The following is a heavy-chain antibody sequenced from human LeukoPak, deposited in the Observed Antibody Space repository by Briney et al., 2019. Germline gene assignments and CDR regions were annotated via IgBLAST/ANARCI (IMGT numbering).Heavy chain of an antibody. V-gene: IGHV4-39*07. CDR1: GGSISSGGYY. Sequence: SETLSLTCTVSGGSISSGGYYWSWIRQPPGKGLEWIGEINHSGSTNYNPSLKSRVTISVDTSKNQFSLKLSSVTAADTAVYYCAIRVFGWFGDLDYWGQGTLVTVSS. J-gene: IGHJ4*02. CDR2: INHSGST. CDR3: AIRVFGWFGDLDY. D-gene: IGHD3-10*01.